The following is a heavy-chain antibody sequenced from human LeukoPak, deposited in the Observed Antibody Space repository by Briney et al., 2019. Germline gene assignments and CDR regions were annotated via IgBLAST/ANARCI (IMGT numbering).Heavy chain of an antibody. CDR2: IYYSGST. D-gene: IGHD6-13*01. V-gene: IGHV4-39*01. J-gene: IGHJ5*02. Sequence: PSETLSLTCTVSGGSISSSSYYWGWIRQPPGKGLEWIGSIYYSGSTYYNPSLKSRVTISVDTSKNQFSLKLSSVTAADTAVYYCARHVRYXXXSSWFDPWGQXTLVTVS. CDR1: GGSISSSSYY. CDR3: ARHVRYXXXSSWFDP.